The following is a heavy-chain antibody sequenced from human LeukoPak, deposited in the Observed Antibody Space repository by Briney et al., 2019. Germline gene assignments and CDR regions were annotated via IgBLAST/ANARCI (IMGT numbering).Heavy chain of an antibody. CDR3: ARDTTSDIVVVPGDAFDI. Sequence: ASVKVSCKASGGTFSSYAISWVRQAPGQGLEWMGRIIPILGIANYAQKLQGRVTMTTDTSTSTAYMELRSLRSDDTAVYYCARDTTSDIVVVPGDAFDIWGQGTMVTVSS. D-gene: IGHD2-2*01. J-gene: IGHJ3*02. CDR1: GGTFSSYA. CDR2: IIPILGIA. V-gene: IGHV1-69*04.